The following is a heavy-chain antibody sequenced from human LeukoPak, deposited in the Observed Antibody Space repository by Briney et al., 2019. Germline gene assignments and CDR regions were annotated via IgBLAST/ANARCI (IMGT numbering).Heavy chain of an antibody. Sequence: PSETLSLTCTVSGGSISSYYWSWIRQPPGKGLEWIGYIYYSGSTNYNPSLKSRVTISVDTSKNQFSLKLSSVTAADTAVYYCAREDSGSYYAEYYFDYWGQGTLVTVSS. J-gene: IGHJ4*02. D-gene: IGHD1-26*01. CDR1: GGSISSYY. CDR3: AREDSGSYYAEYYFDY. CDR2: IYYSGST. V-gene: IGHV4-59*01.